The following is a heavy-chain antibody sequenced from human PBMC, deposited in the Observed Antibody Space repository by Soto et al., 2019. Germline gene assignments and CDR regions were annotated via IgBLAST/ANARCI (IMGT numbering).Heavy chain of an antibody. V-gene: IGHV4-30-2*01. CDR2: IYHTGST. CDR3: AREVRIGDYYFDS. D-gene: IGHD4-17*01. Sequence: KPSETLSLTCTVSGGSITTAGYSWNWIRQPPGKGLEWIGYIYHTGSTYYNPSLKSRVTISIDRSKNQFSLNLSSMTAADTAVYYCAREVRIGDYYFDSWGQGTLVTVSS. J-gene: IGHJ4*02. CDR1: GGSITTAGYS.